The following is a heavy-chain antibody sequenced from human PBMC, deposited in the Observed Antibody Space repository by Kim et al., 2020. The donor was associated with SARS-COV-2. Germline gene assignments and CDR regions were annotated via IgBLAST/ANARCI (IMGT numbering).Heavy chain of an antibody. Sequence: SETLSLTCAVYGGSFSGYYWSWIRQPPGKGLEWIGEINHSGSTNYNPSLKSRVTISVDTSKNQFSLKLSSVTAADTAVYYCARGRSDIVVVVAATKRPFDYWGQGTLVTVSS. D-gene: IGHD2-15*01. CDR2: INHSGST. CDR1: GGSFSGYY. CDR3: ARGRSDIVVVVAATKRPFDY. V-gene: IGHV4-34*01. J-gene: IGHJ4*02.